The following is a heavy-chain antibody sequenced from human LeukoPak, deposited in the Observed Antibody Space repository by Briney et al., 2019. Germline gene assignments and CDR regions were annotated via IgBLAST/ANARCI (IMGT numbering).Heavy chain of an antibody. J-gene: IGHJ4*02. V-gene: IGHV4-39*07. CDR2: INHSGST. D-gene: IGHD3-16*02. CDR1: GGSISSNSYY. CDR3: ARASIWDYVWGSYRYYFDY. Sequence: SETLSLTCTVSGGSISSNSYYWGWIRQPPGKGLEWIGEINHSGSTNYNPSLKSRVTISVDTSKNQFSLKLSSVTAADTAVYYCARASIWDYVWGSYRYYFDYWGQGTLVTVSS.